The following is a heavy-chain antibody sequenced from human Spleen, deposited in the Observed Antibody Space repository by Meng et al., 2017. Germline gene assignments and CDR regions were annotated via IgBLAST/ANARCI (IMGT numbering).Heavy chain of an antibody. J-gene: IGHJ4*02. V-gene: IGHV4/OR15-8*02. CDR2: IYHGGDT. CDR3: ASWIYSCGWQ. CDR1: GGSISSIDW. D-gene: IGHD6-19*01. Sequence: VRLPESGQGLVKPSGTLSLTCVVSGGSISSIDWWSWVRQPPGKGLEWIGEIYHGGDTNYNPSLKSRVTIAIDKSKNQFSLKLSSVTAADTAVYYCASWIYSCGWQWGQGALVTVSS.